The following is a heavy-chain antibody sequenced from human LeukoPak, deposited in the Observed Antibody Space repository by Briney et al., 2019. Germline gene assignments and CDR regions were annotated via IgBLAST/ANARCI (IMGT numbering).Heavy chain of an antibody. Sequence: GGSLRLSCAASGFILSNYWMHWVRQAPGKGPVWVSRIKSDGTTTNYADSVKGRFTISRDNAKNTLYLQMNGLRVEDTAVYYCAGGYSGYRSDYWGQGTLVTVSS. CDR3: AGGYSGYRSDY. J-gene: IGHJ4*02. CDR1: GFILSNYW. CDR2: IKSDGTTT. D-gene: IGHD5-12*01. V-gene: IGHV3-74*01.